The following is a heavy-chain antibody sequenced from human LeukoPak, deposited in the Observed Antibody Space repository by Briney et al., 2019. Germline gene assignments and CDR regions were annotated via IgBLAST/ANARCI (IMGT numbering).Heavy chain of an antibody. V-gene: IGHV1-2*06. CDR3: ARVGRSGSSHAFDI. CDR2: INPNSGGT. Sequence: ASVKVSXKASRYTFTGYYMHWVRQAPGQGLEWMGRINPNSGGTNYAQKFQGRVTMTRDTSISTAYMELSRLRSDDTAVYYCARVGRSGSSHAFDIWGQGTMVTVSS. D-gene: IGHD1-26*01. J-gene: IGHJ3*02. CDR1: RYTFTGYY.